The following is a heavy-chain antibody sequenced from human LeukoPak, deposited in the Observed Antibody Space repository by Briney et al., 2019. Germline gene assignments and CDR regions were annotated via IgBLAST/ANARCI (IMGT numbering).Heavy chain of an antibody. Sequence: GESLKISCKGSGYSFTSYWIGWARQMPGKGLEWMGIIYPGDSGTRYSPSFQGLVTISADKSISTAYLQWSSLKASDTAMYYCARQVVRGVIRWFDPWGQGTLVTVSS. J-gene: IGHJ5*02. D-gene: IGHD3-10*01. V-gene: IGHV5-51*01. CDR2: IYPGDSGT. CDR3: ARQVVRGVIRWFDP. CDR1: GYSFTSYW.